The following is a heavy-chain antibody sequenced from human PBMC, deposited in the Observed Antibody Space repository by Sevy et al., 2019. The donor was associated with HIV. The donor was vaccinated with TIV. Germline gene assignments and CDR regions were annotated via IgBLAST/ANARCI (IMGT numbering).Heavy chain of an antibody. CDR1: GFIVSSNY. J-gene: IGHJ6*02. D-gene: IGHD3-3*01. CDR2: IYSGGNT. V-gene: IGHV3-53*01. CDR3: ARGMILEGSWYGMDV. Sequence: GGSLRLSCAVSGFIVSSNYMTWVRQAPGKGLEWVSVIYSGGNTFYADSVRGRFTISRDNSKNTLYLQMNSLRAEDTAVYYCARGMILEGSWYGMDVWRQGTTVTVSS.